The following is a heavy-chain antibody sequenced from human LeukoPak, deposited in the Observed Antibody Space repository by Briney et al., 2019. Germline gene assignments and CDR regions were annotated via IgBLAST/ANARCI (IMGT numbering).Heavy chain of an antibody. CDR2: IIHMRNT. V-gene: IGHV4-34*12. Sequence: KTSENLSLTCAVYGGSFSGYYWSWIRQPPGKGLEWIGEIIHMRNTNYNPSLESRGTIPVDTSKNQFSLKLSSVTAADTAVYYCASQDYDILNGLTPAWGQGTLVTVSS. D-gene: IGHD3-9*01. CDR3: ASQDYDILNGLTPA. CDR1: GGSFSGYY. J-gene: IGHJ5*02.